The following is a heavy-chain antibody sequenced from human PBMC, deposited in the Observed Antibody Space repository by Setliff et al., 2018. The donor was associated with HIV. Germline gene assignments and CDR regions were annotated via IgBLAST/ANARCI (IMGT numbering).Heavy chain of an antibody. J-gene: IGHJ3*02. CDR3: ARGYAFDI. V-gene: IGHV4-39*02. Sequence: SETLSLTCTVSGGSLSGSYYWAWIRLPPGKGLEWIGTVYYSGSAYYNPSLKSRVTISVDTSKSQVFLRLTSVTAADTAIYYCARGYAFDIWGQGTMVTVSS. CDR1: GGSLSGSYY. CDR2: VYYSGSA.